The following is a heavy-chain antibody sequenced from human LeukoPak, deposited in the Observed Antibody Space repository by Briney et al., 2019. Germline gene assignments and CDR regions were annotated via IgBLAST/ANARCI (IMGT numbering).Heavy chain of an antibody. D-gene: IGHD6-19*01. CDR3: ATKQWLAPPPDS. Sequence: PGGSLRLSCAASGFTFSEYWMLWVRQAPGKGLESVARINTDGTVTTYADSVRGRFTVSRDNADNTMFLQMNSVRAEDTAVYYCATKQWLAPPPDSWGQGNPVRVSS. CDR2: INTDGTVT. V-gene: IGHV3-74*01. CDR1: GFTFSEYW. J-gene: IGHJ4*02.